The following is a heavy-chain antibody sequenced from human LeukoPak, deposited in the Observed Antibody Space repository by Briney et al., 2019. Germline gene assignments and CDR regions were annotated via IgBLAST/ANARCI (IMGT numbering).Heavy chain of an antibody. V-gene: IGHV1-2*06. CDR3: ARGYYGSGSNTRSIDY. J-gene: IGHJ4*02. CDR1: GYTFTGYY. CDR2: INPNSGGT. Sequence: ASVKVSCKASGYTFTGYYMHWVRQAPGQGLEWMGRINPNSGGTNYAQKFQGRVTMTRDTSISTAYTELSRLRSDDTAVYYCARGYYGSGSNTRSIDYWGQGTLVTVSS. D-gene: IGHD3-10*01.